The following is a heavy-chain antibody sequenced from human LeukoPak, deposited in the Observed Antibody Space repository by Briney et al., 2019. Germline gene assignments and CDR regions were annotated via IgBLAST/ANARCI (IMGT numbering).Heavy chain of an antibody. Sequence: GGSLRLSCAASGFTFSSYGMHWVRQAPGKGLEWVAVILSDGSKEFSTDSVKGRFTISRDNSKSTLYLQMNGLRAEDTAIFYCAKSLFTSATGTGRAFHIWGQGTRVTVSS. CDR3: AKSLFTSATGTGRAFHI. CDR1: GFTFSSYG. CDR2: ILSDGSKE. V-gene: IGHV3-33*06. D-gene: IGHD1-1*01. J-gene: IGHJ3*02.